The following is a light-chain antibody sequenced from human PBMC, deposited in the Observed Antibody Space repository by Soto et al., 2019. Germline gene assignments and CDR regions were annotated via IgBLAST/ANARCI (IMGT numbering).Light chain of an antibody. Sequence: SALTQPRSVSGSPGQSVTISCTGTSSDVGNYNYVSWYQQHPGKAPKLMIYDVSKRPSGVPDRFSGSKSGNTASLTISGLQAEDEADYYCCSYAGSYTLVFGGGTKVTVL. CDR2: DVS. J-gene: IGLJ2*01. CDR3: CSYAGSYTLV. CDR1: SSDVGNYNY. V-gene: IGLV2-11*01.